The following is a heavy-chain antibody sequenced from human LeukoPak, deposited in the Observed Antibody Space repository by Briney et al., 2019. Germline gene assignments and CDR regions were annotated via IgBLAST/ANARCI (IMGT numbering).Heavy chain of an antibody. CDR2: TYYSGST. J-gene: IGHJ3*02. CDR1: GGSISSYY. CDR3: ARDRGYYGGYPFEI. D-gene: IGHD4-23*01. Sequence: SETLSLTCTVSGGSISSYYWSWIRQPPGKGLEWIEYTYYSGSTNQNPSLKSRVTISVDTSKNQFSLKLTSVTAADTAIYYCARDRGYYGGYPFEIWGQGTMVTVSS. V-gene: IGHV4-59*01.